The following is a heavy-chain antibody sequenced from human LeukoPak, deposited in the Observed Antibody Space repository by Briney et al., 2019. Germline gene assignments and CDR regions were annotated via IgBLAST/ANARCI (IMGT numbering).Heavy chain of an antibody. J-gene: IGHJ3*02. D-gene: IGHD4-17*01. CDR2: INPNSGGT. V-gene: IGHV1-2*02. CDR3: ARALNHGDYDAFDI. CDR1: GYTFTGYY. Sequence: ASVKVSCKASGYTFTGYYMHWVRQAPGQGLEWMGWINPNSGGTNYAQRFQGRVTMTRDTSISTAYMELSRLRSDDTAVYYCARALNHGDYDAFDIWGQGTMVTVSS.